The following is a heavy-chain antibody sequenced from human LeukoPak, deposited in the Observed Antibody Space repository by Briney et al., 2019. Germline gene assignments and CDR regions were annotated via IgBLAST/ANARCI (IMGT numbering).Heavy chain of an antibody. CDR3: ARGITPEYFQH. J-gene: IGHJ1*01. D-gene: IGHD3-10*01. CDR1: GGSISSGYYY. V-gene: IGHV4-30-4*01. CDR2: IYYSGST. Sequence: SQTLSLTCTVSGGSISSGYYYWSWIRQPPGKGLEWIGYIYYSGSTYYNPSLKSRVTISVDTSKNQFSLKLSSVTAADTAVYYCARGITPEYFQHWGQGTLVTVSS.